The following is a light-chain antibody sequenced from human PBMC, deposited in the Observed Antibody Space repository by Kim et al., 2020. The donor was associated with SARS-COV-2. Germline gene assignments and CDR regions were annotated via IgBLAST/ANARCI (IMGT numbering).Light chain of an antibody. J-gene: IGKJ2*01. CDR2: GAS. Sequence: SPGERATLSCRASPSISSSSLAWYQQKPGQAPRLLIYGASSRATGIPDRFSGSGSGTDFTLTISRLEPEDFAVYYCQQYGSSPLYTFGQGTKLEI. CDR3: QQYGSSPLYT. CDR1: PSISSSS. V-gene: IGKV3-20*01.